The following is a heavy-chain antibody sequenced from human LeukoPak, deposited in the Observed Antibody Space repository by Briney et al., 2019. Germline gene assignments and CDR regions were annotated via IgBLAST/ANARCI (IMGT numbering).Heavy chain of an antibody. Sequence: ASGKVSFKNSGYPFTTYENKWGGQAAGQGLEWMGWVHPNSGNTAYAQKFQGRVTMTRNTSISTAYMELSSLRSDDTAVYFCARGPRNDPWGQGTLVTVSS. D-gene: IGHD1-14*01. V-gene: IGHV1-8*01. CDR3: ARGPRNDP. J-gene: IGHJ5*02. CDR1: GYPFTTYE. CDR2: VHPNSGNT.